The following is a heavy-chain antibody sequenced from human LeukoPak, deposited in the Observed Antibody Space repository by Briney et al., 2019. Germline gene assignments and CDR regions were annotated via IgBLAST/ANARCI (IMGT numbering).Heavy chain of an antibody. D-gene: IGHD2-8*01. CDR2: ISHRGNT. CDR3: ARLYEGKRPPDY. J-gene: IGHJ4*02. Sequence: SETLSLTCTVSGDSINSGSYYWGWIRQPPGKGLEWFGSISHRGNTYYNPSLRRRVTISVDMSKNQLSLKLGSVTAADTAVYYCARLYEGKRPPDYWGQGTLVTVSS. V-gene: IGHV4-39*01. CDR1: GDSINSGSYY.